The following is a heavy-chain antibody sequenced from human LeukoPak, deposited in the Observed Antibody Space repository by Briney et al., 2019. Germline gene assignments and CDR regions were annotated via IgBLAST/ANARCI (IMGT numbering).Heavy chain of an antibody. CDR2: ISAYNGNT. D-gene: IGHD3-10*01. J-gene: IGHJ6*03. V-gene: IGHV1-18*01. CDR3: ARVVGVRGVISYYYYMDV. Sequence: ASVKVSCKASGYTFTSYGISWVRQAPGQGPEWVGWISAYNGNTNYAQKLQGRVTMTTDTSTSTAYMELRSLRSDDTAVYYCARVVGVRGVISYYYYMDVWGKGTTVTVSS. CDR1: GYTFTSYG.